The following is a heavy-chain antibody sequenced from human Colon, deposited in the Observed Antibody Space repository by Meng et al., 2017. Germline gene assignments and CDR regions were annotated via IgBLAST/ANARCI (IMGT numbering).Heavy chain of an antibody. CDR2: TYYRSEWQN. Sequence: VQSPQSCPRLVKPPQTLSPPCAISGDSVSSNRALWHWVRQSPSRGLEWLGQTYYRSEWQNHYGVSVKSRITINADTSRNHFSLHLNSVTPEDTAVYYCTTWYGEYWGQGTLVTVSS. CDR1: GDSVSSNRAL. CDR3: TTWYGEY. V-gene: IGHV6-1*01. J-gene: IGHJ4*02. D-gene: IGHD3-10*01.